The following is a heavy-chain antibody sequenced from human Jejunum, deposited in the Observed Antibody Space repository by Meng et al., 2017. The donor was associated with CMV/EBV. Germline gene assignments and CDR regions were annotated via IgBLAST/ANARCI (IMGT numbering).Heavy chain of an antibody. V-gene: IGHV3-23*01. CDR1: SNAA. CDR2: ISSSGNNT. CDR3: ATPPRNYNSNWYTYSFAY. Sequence: SNAAMNGVRQPPGKGLEWVSGISSSGNNTNYADSVKGRFTISRDNSKKTLDLQMNSLRAEDTAVYYCATPPRNYNSNWYTYSFAYWGQGTLVTVSS. J-gene: IGHJ4*02. D-gene: IGHD6-13*01.